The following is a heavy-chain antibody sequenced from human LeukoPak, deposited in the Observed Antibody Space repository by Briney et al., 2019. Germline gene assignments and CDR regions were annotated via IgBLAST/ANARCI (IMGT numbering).Heavy chain of an antibody. CDR3: ARGHSITMVRGTPVDY. Sequence: ASVKVSCKASGYTFTSYGISWVRQAPGQGLERMGWISAYNGNTNYAQKLQGRVTMTTDTSTSTAYMELRSLRSDDTAVYYCARGHSITMVRGTPVDYWGQGTLVTVSS. CDR1: GYTFTSYG. D-gene: IGHD3-10*01. V-gene: IGHV1-18*01. CDR2: ISAYNGNT. J-gene: IGHJ4*02.